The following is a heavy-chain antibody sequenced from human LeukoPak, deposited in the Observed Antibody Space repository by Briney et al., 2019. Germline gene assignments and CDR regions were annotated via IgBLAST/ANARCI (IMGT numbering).Heavy chain of an antibody. V-gene: IGHV3-7*02. D-gene: IGHD1-26*01. J-gene: IGHJ4*01. CDR2: IRQDGSEK. CDR1: GSTFGIHW. CDR3: SRGVGATDS. Sequence: GGSLTLSCAASGSTFGIHWMSWVRQAPGKGLEWVANIRQDGSEKYYVDSVKGRFTISRDNAKNTLYLQMNSLRAEDTAVYYCSRGVGATDSWGHGTLVTVSS.